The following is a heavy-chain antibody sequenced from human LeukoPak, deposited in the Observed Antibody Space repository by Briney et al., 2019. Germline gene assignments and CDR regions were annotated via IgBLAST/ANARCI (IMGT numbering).Heavy chain of an antibody. CDR1: GYSISSGYY. J-gene: IGHJ4*02. CDR2: IYHSGST. V-gene: IGHV4-38-2*02. Sequence: SETLSLTCTVPGYSISSGYYWGWIRQPPGKGLEWIGSIYHSGSTYYNPSLKSRVTVSVDTSKNQFSLKLSSVTAADTAVYYCAGPTYGGNPPWDYWGQGTLVTVSS. D-gene: IGHD4-23*01. CDR3: AGPTYGGNPPWDY.